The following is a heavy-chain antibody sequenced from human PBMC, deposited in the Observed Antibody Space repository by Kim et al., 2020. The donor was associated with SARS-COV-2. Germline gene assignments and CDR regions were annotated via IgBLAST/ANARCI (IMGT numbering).Heavy chain of an antibody. CDR1: GGSISSGGYY. Sequence: TLSLTCTVSGGSISSGGYYWSWIRQHPGKGLEWIGYIYYSGSTYYNPSLKSRVTISVDTSKNQFSLKLSSVTAADTAVYYCARARDSYKGSYYFDYWGQGTLVTVSS. D-gene: IGHD5-18*01. CDR3: ARARDSYKGSYYFDY. J-gene: IGHJ4*02. CDR2: IYYSGST. V-gene: IGHV4-31*03.